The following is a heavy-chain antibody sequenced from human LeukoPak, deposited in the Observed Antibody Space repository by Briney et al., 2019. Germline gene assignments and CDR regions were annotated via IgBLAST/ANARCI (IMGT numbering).Heavy chain of an antibody. CDR3: ARAGRFLDPKGAFDI. Sequence: PSQTLSLTCTVSGGSISSGSYYWSWIRQPAGKGLEWIGLIYTSGSTNYNPSLKSRVTISVDTSKNQFSLKLSSVTAADTAVYYCARAGRFLDPKGAFDIWGQGTMVTVSS. CDR1: GGSISSGSYY. D-gene: IGHD3-3*01. V-gene: IGHV4-61*02. CDR2: IYTSGST. J-gene: IGHJ3*02.